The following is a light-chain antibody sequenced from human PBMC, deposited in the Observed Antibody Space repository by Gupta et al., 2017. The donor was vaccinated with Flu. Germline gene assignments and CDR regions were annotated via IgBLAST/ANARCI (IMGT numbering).Light chain of an antibody. CDR1: QTVTTD. CDR3: QQYSSWPFT. V-gene: IGKV3-15*01. Sequence: GERAPLSCRASQTVTTDLAWYQQRPGQAPTLLISGASSRATGIPARFGGSGSGTDFTLTISSLQSEDFAVYYCQQYSSWPFTFGQGTKVEI. J-gene: IGKJ2*01. CDR2: GAS.